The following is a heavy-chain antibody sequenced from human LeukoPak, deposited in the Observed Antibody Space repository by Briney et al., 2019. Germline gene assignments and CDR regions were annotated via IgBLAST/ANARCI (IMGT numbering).Heavy chain of an antibody. V-gene: IGHV4-30-2*01. J-gene: IGHJ6*02. CDR1: GGSISSGGYS. CDR2: IYHSGST. CDR3: ASHRPYYGMDV. Sequence: SETLSLTCAVSGGSISSGGYSWSWIRQPPGKGLEWIGYIYHSGSTYYNPSLKSRVTISVDRSKNQFSLKLSSVTAADTAVYYCASHRPYYGMDVWGQGTTVTVSS.